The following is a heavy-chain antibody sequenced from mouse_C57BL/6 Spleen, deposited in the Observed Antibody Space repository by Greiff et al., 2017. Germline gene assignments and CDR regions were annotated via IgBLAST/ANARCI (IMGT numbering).Heavy chain of an antibody. V-gene: IGHV1-18*01. CDR2: INPNNGGT. D-gene: IGHD1-1*01. CDR1: GYTFTDYN. J-gene: IGHJ2*01. Sequence: EVMLVESGPELVKPGASVKIPCKASGYTFTDYNMDWVKPSHGKSLEWIGDINPNNGGTIYNQKFKGKATLTVDKSSSTAYMELRSLTSEDTAVYYCARHNYGSSFDYWGQGTTLTVSS. CDR3: ARHNYGSSFDY.